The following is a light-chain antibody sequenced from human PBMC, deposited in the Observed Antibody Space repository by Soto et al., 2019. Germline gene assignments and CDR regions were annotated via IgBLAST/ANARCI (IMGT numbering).Light chain of an antibody. V-gene: IGKV2-30*01. CDR2: EVS. J-gene: IGKJ2*01. CDR3: MQGTLWPRT. CDR1: QSLVYSDGHTY. Sequence: DVVMTQSPLSLPVTLGQPASISCRSSQSLVYSDGHTYLNWFQQRPGQSPRRLIYEVSNRDSGVPERFSGSGSGTEFTLKISRVEAEDVGVYYCMQGTLWPRTFGQGTKLQIK.